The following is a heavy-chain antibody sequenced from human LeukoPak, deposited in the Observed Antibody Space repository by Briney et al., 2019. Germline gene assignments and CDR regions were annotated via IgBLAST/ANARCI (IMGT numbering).Heavy chain of an antibody. CDR1: GFTFSSYA. J-gene: IGHJ6*03. V-gene: IGHV3-23*01. CDR2: ISGSGGST. D-gene: IGHD3-10*01. CDR3: AKGGSGFPHYYYMDV. Sequence: PGGSLRLSCAASGFTFSSYAMSWVRQAPGKGLEWVSAISGSGGSTYYADSVKGRFTISRDNSKNTLYLQMNSLRAEDTAVYYCAKGGSGFPHYYYMDVWGKGTTVTVSS.